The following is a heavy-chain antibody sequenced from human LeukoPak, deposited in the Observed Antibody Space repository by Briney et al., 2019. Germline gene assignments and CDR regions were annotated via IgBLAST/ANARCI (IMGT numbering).Heavy chain of an antibody. Sequence: GGSLTLSCAASGFTFSIYAMSWVRQAPGKGLAWVSGLNEDGGYTYYADSVKGRFTISRDNSENTLYLQMSSLRAEDTAVYYCARTVVTVPDFDYWGQGTLVTVSS. CDR1: GFTFSIYA. V-gene: IGHV3-23*01. D-gene: IGHD2-21*02. J-gene: IGHJ4*02. CDR3: ARTVVTVPDFDY. CDR2: LNEDGGYT.